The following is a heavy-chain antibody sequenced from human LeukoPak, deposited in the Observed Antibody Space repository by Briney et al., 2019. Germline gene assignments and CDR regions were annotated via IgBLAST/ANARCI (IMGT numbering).Heavy chain of an antibody. CDR2: INHSGST. J-gene: IGHJ4*02. D-gene: IGHD6-6*01. CDR1: GGSISSSSYY. V-gene: IGHV4-39*07. CDR3: ARDSSYAFDY. Sequence: SETLSLTCTVSGGSISSSSYYWSWIRQPPGKGLEWIGEINHSGSTNYNPSLKSRVTISVDTSKNQFSLKLSSVTAADTAVYYCARDSSYAFDYWGQGTLVTVSS.